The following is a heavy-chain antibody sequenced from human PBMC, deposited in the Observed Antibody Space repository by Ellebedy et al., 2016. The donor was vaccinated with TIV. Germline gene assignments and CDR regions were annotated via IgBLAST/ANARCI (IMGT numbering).Heavy chain of an antibody. CDR3: ALEPVDILTGYSPPFDY. CDR1: GFTFSSYA. D-gene: IGHD3-9*01. V-gene: IGHV3-23*01. CDR2: ISGSGGST. Sequence: GESLKISXAASGFTFSSYAMSWVRQAPGKGLEWVSAISGSGGSTYYADSVKGGFTISRDNSKNTLYLQMNSLRAEDTAVYYWALEPVDILTGYSPPFDYWGQGTLVTVSS. J-gene: IGHJ4*02.